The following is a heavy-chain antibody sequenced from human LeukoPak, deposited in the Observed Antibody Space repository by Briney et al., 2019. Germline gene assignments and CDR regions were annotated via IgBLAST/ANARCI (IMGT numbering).Heavy chain of an antibody. D-gene: IGHD1-26*01. CDR1: GYTFTGYY. J-gene: IGHJ4*02. CDR3: ARDYRPGATVGALYPRYYFDY. Sequence: ASVKVSCKASGYTFTGYYMHWVRQAPGQGLEWMGWINTNTGNPTYAQGFTGRFVFSLDTSVSTAYLQISSLKAEDTAVYYCARDYRPGATVGALYPRYYFDYWGQGTLVTVSS. V-gene: IGHV7-4-1*02. CDR2: INTNTGNP.